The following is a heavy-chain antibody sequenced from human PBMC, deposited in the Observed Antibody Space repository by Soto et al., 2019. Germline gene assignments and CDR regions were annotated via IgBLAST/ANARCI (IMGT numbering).Heavy chain of an antibody. CDR3: ARESITMIVGGYFDY. CDR1: GGSISSYY. J-gene: IGHJ4*02. D-gene: IGHD3-22*01. CDR2: IYYSGST. Sequence: SETLSLTCTVSGGSISSYYWSWIRQPPGKGLEWIGYIYYSGSTNYNPSLKSRVTISVDTSKNQFSLKLSSVTAADTAVYYCARESITMIVGGYFDYWGQGTLVTVSS. V-gene: IGHV4-59*12.